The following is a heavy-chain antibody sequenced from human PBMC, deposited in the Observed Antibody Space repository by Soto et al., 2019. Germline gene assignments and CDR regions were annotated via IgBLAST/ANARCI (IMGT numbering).Heavy chain of an antibody. J-gene: IGHJ3*02. CDR2: IIPIFGTA. D-gene: IGHD6-13*01. CDR3: AREEDGSSSSWYWGVDAIDI. CDR1: GGTFSSYA. Sequence: QVQLVQSGAEVKKPGSSVKVSCKASGGTFSSYAISWVRQAPGQGLEWMGGIIPIFGTANYAQKFQGRVTIPADQSTSTAYMELSSLRSEDTAVYYCAREEDGSSSSWYWGVDAIDIWGQGTIVTVSS. V-gene: IGHV1-69*12.